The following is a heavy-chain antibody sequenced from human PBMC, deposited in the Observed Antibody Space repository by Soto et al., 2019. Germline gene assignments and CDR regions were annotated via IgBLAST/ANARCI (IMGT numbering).Heavy chain of an antibody. J-gene: IGHJ4*02. V-gene: IGHV3-23*01. Sequence: EVQLLESGGDLVQPGGSPRLSCAASGFTFDSFAMTWVRQAPGKGLEWVSALSGVGDATNYADSVKGRFTISRDNSKNTLYLQINSLRPEDTAVYYCAKATNDWTYHFDYWGQGTPVTVSS. CDR3: AKATNDWTYHFDY. CDR2: LSGVGDAT. D-gene: IGHD3-9*01. CDR1: GFTFDSFA.